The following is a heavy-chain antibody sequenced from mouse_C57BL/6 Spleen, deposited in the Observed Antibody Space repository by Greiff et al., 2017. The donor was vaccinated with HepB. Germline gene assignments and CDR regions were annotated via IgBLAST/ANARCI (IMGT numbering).Heavy chain of an antibody. CDR3: AGPYYYGISHYAMDY. V-gene: IGHV6-3*01. Sequence: EVKLVESGGGLVQPGGSMKLSCVASGFTFSNYWMNWVRQSPEKGLEWVAQIRLKSDNYATHYAESVKGRFTISRDDSKSSVYLQMNNLRAEDTGIYYCAGPYYYGISHYAMDYWGQGTSVTVSS. CDR1: GFTFSNYW. J-gene: IGHJ4*01. D-gene: IGHD1-1*01. CDR2: IRLKSDNYAT.